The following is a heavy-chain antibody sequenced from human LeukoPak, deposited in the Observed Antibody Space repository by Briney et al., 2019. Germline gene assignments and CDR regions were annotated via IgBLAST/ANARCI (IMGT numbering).Heavy chain of an antibody. CDR3: ARVFTVLYYYYMDV. V-gene: IGHV4-59*11. Sequence: SETLSLTCTVSGGSISSHYWSWIRQPPGMGLEWIGYIYYSGSTNYNPSLKSRVTISVDTSKNQFSLKLSSVTAADTAVYYCARVFTVLYYYYMDVWGKGTTVTVSS. CDR1: GGSISSHY. CDR2: IYYSGST. D-gene: IGHD4-11*01. J-gene: IGHJ6*03.